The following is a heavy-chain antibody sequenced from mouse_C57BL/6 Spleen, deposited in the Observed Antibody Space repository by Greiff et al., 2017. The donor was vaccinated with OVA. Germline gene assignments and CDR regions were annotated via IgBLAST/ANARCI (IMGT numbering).Heavy chain of an antibody. Sequence: QVQLQQSGPELVKPGASVKLSCKASGYTFTDYYINWVKQRPGQGLEWIGWIFPGGGSTYYNEKFKGKATLTVDKSSSTAYMLLSSLTSEDSAVYFGESSGYYGSSYAMGYWGQGTSVTVSS. CDR1: GYTFTDYY. CDR2: IFPGGGST. J-gene: IGHJ4*01. V-gene: IGHV1-75*01. CDR3: ESSGYYGSSYAMGY. D-gene: IGHD1-1*01.